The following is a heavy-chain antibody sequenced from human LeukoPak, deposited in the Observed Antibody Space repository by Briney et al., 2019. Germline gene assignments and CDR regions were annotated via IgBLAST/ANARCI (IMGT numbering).Heavy chain of an antibody. J-gene: IGHJ4*02. D-gene: IGHD3-16*01. CDR3: AREGYDYVWGSD. CDR2: INHSGST. Sequence: PSETLSLTCAVYGGSFSGYYWSWIRQPPGKGLEWIGEINHSGSTNYNPSLKSRVTISVDTSKNQFSLKLSSVTAADTAVYYCAREGYDYVWGSDWGQGTLVTVSS. V-gene: IGHV4-34*01. CDR1: GGSFSGYY.